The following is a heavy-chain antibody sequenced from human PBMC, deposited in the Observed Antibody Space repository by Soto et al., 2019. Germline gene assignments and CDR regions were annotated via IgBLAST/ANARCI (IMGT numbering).Heavy chain of an antibody. J-gene: IGHJ4*02. CDR3: ARDLPPLSHSGYEDSSTQQFDY. CDR1: GFTFSSYS. V-gene: IGHV3-21*01. Sequence: PGGSLRLSCAASGFTFSSYSMNWVRQAPGKGLEWVSSISSSSSYIYYADSVKGRFTISRDNAKNSLYLQMNSLRAEDTAVYYCARDLPPLSHSGYEDSSTQQFDYWGQGTLVTVSS. CDR2: ISSSSSYI. D-gene: IGHD5-12*01.